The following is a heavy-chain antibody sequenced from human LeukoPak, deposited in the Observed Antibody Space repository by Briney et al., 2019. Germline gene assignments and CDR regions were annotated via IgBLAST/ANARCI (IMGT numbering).Heavy chain of an antibody. CDR3: AKRATMVRGVLY. D-gene: IGHD3-10*01. CDR1: GFSFSKYW. V-gene: IGHV3-74*01. CDR2: INLDGSSR. Sequence: GGSLRLSCAASGFSFSKYWMHWVRQAPGKGLVWVSRINLDGSSRSYADSVKGRFTISRDNSKNTLYLQMNSLRAEDTAVYYCAKRATMVRGVLYWGQGTLVTVSS. J-gene: IGHJ4*02.